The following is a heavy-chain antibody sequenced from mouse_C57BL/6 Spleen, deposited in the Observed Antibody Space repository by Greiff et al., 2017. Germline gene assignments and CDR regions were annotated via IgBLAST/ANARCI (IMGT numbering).Heavy chain of an antibody. CDR2: IWRGGST. CDR1: GFSLTSYG. Sequence: VKVVESGPGLVQPSQSLSITCTVSGFSLTSYGVHWVRQSPGKGLEWLGVIWRGGSTDYNAAFMSRLSITKDNSKSQVFFKMNSLQADDTAIYYCATITTVVDYYAMDYWGQGTSVTVSS. D-gene: IGHD1-1*01. V-gene: IGHV2-5*01. J-gene: IGHJ4*01. CDR3: ATITTVVDYYAMDY.